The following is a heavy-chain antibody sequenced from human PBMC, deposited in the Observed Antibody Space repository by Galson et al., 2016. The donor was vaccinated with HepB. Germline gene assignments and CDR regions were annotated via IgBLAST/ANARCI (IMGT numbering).Heavy chain of an antibody. V-gene: IGHV3-66*01. CDR2: IYSGGTT. CDR3: AGRGASSSSWYSDYQYGMDV. D-gene: IGHD6-13*01. Sequence: SLRLSCAASGFTVSSTYMNWVRQAPGKGLEWVSIIYSGGTTYKADSVQGSFTISRDNSNHPLYLQMNSLRHEDTAVYYCAGRGASSSSWYSDYQYGMDVWGQGTTVTIAS. J-gene: IGHJ6*02. CDR1: GFTVSSTY.